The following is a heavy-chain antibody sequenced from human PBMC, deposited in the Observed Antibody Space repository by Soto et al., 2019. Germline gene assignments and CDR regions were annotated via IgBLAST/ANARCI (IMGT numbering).Heavy chain of an antibody. CDR2: IYHSGST. Sequence: SDTLSLTCAVSGGSISSSNWWSWVRQPPGKGLEWIGEIYHSGSTNYNPSLKSRVTISVDKSKNQFSLKLSSVTAADTAVYYCARGSAYGSGSDYYYYSMDVWGQGTTVTVSS. CDR1: GGSISSSNW. D-gene: IGHD3-10*01. CDR3: ARGSAYGSGSDYYYYSMDV. V-gene: IGHV4-4*02. J-gene: IGHJ6*02.